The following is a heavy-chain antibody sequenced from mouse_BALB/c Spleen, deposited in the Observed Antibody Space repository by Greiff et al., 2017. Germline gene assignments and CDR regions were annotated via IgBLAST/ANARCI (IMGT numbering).Heavy chain of an antibody. CDR1: GYSITSDYA. D-gene: IGHD1-3*01. J-gene: IGHJ2*01. V-gene: IGHV3-2*02. CDR3: ARRKVFDY. CDR2: ISYSGST. Sequence: DVQLQESGPGLVKPSQSLSLTCTVTGYSITSDYAWNWIRQFPGNKLEWMGYISYSGSTSYNPSLKSRISITRDTSKNQFFLQLNSVTTEDTATYYCARRKVFDYWGQGTTLTVSS.